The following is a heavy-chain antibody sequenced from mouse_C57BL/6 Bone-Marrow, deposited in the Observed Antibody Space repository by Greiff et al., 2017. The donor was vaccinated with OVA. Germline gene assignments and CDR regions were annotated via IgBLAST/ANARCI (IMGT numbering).Heavy chain of an antibody. CDR3: ARFITTVVGAMDY. V-gene: IGHV14-3*01. Sequence: VQLKESVAELVRPGASVKLSCTASGFNIKNTYMHWVKQRPEQGLEWIGRIDPANGNTKYAPKFQGKATITADTSSNTAYLQLSSLTSEDTAIYYCARFITTVVGAMDYWGQGTSVTVSS. J-gene: IGHJ4*01. CDR2: IDPANGNT. D-gene: IGHD1-1*01. CDR1: GFNIKNTY.